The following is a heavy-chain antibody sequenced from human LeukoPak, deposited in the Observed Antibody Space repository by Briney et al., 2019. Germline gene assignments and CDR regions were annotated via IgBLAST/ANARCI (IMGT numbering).Heavy chain of an antibody. CDR3: ARGNIVVVTANNWFDP. D-gene: IGHD2-21*02. Sequence: SETLSLNCTVSGGSISSGDYYWSWIRQPPGKGLEWIGYIYYSGSTYYNPSLKSRVTISVDTSKNQFSLKLSSVTAADTAVYYCARGNIVVVTANNWFDPWGQGTLVTVSS. J-gene: IGHJ5*02. V-gene: IGHV4-30-4*01. CDR1: GGSISSGDYY. CDR2: IYYSGST.